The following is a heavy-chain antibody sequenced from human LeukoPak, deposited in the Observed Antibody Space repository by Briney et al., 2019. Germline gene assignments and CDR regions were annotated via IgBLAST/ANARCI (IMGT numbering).Heavy chain of an antibody. CDR1: GGSFSGYY. J-gene: IGHJ5*02. D-gene: IGHD6-19*01. CDR3: ARGVAVAGTYWFDP. V-gene: IGHV4-34*01. CDR2: INHSGST. Sequence: SSETLSLTCAVYGGSFSGYYWSWIRQPPGKGLEWIGEINHSGSTNYNPSLKSRVTISVDTSKNQFSLKLSSVIAADTAVYYCARGVAVAGTYWFDPWGQGTLVTVSS.